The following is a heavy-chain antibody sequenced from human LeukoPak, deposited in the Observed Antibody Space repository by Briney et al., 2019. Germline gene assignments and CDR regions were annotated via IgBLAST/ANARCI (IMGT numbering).Heavy chain of an antibody. Sequence: ASVKVSCKASGCSFTSYYMHWVRQAPGQGLEWMGIINPSGGSTSYAQNFQGRVTMTRDTSTSTVSMELSSLRSADTAVYYCARVGGPTRRAFDIWGQGTMVTVSS. CDR2: INPSGGST. V-gene: IGHV1-46*01. CDR1: GCSFTSYY. J-gene: IGHJ3*02. D-gene: IGHD3-16*01. CDR3: ARVGGPTRRAFDI.